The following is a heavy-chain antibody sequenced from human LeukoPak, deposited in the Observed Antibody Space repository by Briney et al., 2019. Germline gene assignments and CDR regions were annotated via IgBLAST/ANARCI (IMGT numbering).Heavy chain of an antibody. J-gene: IGHJ4*02. D-gene: IGHD5-18*01. Sequence: ASVKVSCKASGYTFTSYGISWVRQAPGQGLEWMGWISAYNGNTNYAQKLQGRVTMTTDTSTSTAYMELRSLRSDDTAVYYCARALYSYGVSYYFDYWGQGTLVTVSS. CDR3: ARALYSYGVSYYFDY. CDR2: ISAYNGNT. CDR1: GYTFTSYG. V-gene: IGHV1-18*01.